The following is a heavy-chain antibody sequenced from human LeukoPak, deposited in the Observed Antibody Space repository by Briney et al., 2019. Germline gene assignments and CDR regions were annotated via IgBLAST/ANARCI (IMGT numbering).Heavy chain of an antibody. J-gene: IGHJ3*01. Sequence: GGSLRLSCAASGFTFSTYSMNWVRQAPGKGLEWVSSISSSSSYIYYANSVKGRFTISRDNARKSLFLQMNSLRAEDTAVYYCSSETTRGYSYVSPTDGFDLWGQGTMVTVSS. CDR1: GFTFSTYS. V-gene: IGHV3-21*01. CDR2: ISSSSSYI. D-gene: IGHD5-18*01. CDR3: SSETTRGYSYVSPTDGFDL.